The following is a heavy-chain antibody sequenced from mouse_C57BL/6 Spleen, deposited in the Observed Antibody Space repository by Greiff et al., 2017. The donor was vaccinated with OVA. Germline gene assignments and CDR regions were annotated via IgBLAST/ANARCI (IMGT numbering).Heavy chain of an antibody. V-gene: IGHV1-26*01. Sequence: EVQLQQSGPELVKPGASVTISCKASGYTFTDYYMNWVKQSHGKSLEWIGDINPNNGGTSYNQKFKGKATLTVDKSSSTAYMELRSLTSEDSAVYYCARRKLLPFAYWGQGTLVTVSA. CDR1: GYTFTDYY. CDR3: ARRKLLPFAY. CDR2: INPNNGGT. D-gene: IGHD2-12*01. J-gene: IGHJ3*01.